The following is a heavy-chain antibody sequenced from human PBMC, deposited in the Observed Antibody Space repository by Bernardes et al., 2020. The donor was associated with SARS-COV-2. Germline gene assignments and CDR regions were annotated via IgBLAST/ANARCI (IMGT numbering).Heavy chain of an antibody. CDR3: ARRTKITMIVIAVVGWFDP. J-gene: IGHJ5*02. V-gene: IGHV4-34*01. Sequence: SETLSLTCAVYGGSFSGYYWSWIRRPPGKGLEWIGEINHSGSTNYNPSLKSRVTISVDTSKNQFSLKLSSVTAADTAVYYCARRTKITMIVIAVVGWFDPWGQGTLVTVSS. CDR1: GGSFSGYY. D-gene: IGHD3-22*01. CDR2: INHSGST.